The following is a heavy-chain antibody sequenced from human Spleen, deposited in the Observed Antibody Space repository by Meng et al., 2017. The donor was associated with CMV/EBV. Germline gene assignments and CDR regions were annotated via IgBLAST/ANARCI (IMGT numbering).Heavy chain of an antibody. D-gene: IGHD2-2*01. V-gene: IGHV3-13*01. J-gene: IGHJ6*02. Sequence: GGSLRLSCAASGFTFSNYDMHWLRQPPGKGPEWVSSIGTAGDTYYPGSEKGRFTISLENAKNSLYLQMDSLRAGDTAVYYCARGGCSSTSCTTYSYYGMDVWGQGTTVTVSS. CDR2: IGTAGDT. CDR3: ARGGCSSTSCTTYSYYGMDV. CDR1: GFTFSNYD.